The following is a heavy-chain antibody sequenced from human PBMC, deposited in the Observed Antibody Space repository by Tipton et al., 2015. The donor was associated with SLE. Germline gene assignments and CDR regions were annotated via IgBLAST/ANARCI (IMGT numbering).Heavy chain of an antibody. Sequence: TLSLTCTISGGAINKNYWSWIRKSPGKGLEWIGYVYYNGYTNYNPSLKSRVTISVDTSNDQFSLNLTSVTAADTAVYYCARLSYYGDYFDYWGQGSLVTVSS. D-gene: IGHD4-17*01. CDR1: GGAINKNY. CDR3: ARLSYYGDYFDY. J-gene: IGHJ4*02. V-gene: IGHV4-59*01. CDR2: VYYNGYT.